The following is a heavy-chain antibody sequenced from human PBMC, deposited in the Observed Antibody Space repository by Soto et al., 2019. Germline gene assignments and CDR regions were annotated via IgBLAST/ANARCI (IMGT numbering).Heavy chain of an antibody. Sequence: GGSLRLSCAASGFTFSSAWFNWVRQAPGKGLEWVAVISYDGSNKYYADSVKGRFTISRDDSKNTLYLQMNSLKTEDTAVYYCTTDRTLDILTGYYDFDYWGQGTQVTVSS. CDR3: TTDRTLDILTGYYDFDY. D-gene: IGHD3-9*01. J-gene: IGHJ4*02. CDR1: GFTFSSAW. V-gene: IGHV3-30*03. CDR2: ISYDGSNK.